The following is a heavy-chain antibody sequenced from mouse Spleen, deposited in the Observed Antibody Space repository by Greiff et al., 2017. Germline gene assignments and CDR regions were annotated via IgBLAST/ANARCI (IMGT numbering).Heavy chain of an antibody. CDR1: GYTFTTYP. D-gene: IGHD1-1*01. J-gene: IGHJ3*01. CDR2: FHPYNDDT. CDR3: ARGDYGSSWFAY. V-gene: IGHV1-47*01. Sequence: QVQLKESGAELVKPGASVKMSCKASGYTFTTYPIEWMKQNHGKSLEWIGNFHPYNDDTKYNEKFKGKATLTVEKSSSTVYLELSRLTSDDSAVYYCARGDYGSSWFAYWGQGTLVTVSA.